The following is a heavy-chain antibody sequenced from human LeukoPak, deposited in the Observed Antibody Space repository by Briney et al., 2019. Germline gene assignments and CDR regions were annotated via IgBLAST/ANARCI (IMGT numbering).Heavy chain of an antibody. CDR3: ARRIVVVPAALDY. V-gene: IGHV4-34*01. D-gene: IGHD2-2*01. CDR1: GGPFSGYY. CDR2: INHSGST. J-gene: IGHJ4*02. Sequence: SETLSLTCAVYGGPFSGYYWSWIRQPPGKGLEWIGEINHSGSTNYNPSLKSRVTISVDTSKNQFSLKLSSVTAADTAVYYCARRIVVVPAALDYWGQGTLVTVSS.